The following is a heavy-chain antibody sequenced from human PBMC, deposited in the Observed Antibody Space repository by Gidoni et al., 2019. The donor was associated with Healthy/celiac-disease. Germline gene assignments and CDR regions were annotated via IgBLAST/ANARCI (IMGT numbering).Heavy chain of an antibody. V-gene: IGHV1-2*02. CDR2: INPISGGT. D-gene: IGHD3-3*01. CDR1: GYTFTGYY. CDR3: ARLARRVVTPDY. Sequence: QVQLVQCGAGVKKPGASVKVSCTASGYTFTGYYMHWVRQAPGQGLEWMGWINPISGGTSYAQKFQGRVTITRDTSISTAYMELSRLRSDDTAVYYCARLARRVVTPDYWGQGTLVTVSS. J-gene: IGHJ4*02.